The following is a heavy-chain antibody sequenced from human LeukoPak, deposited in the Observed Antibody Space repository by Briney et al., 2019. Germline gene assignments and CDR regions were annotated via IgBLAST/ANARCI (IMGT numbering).Heavy chain of an antibody. Sequence: PGGSLRLSCAASGFTFSSYAMNWVRQAPGKGLEWVSLISGSGGSTDYADSVKGRFTISRDNSKNTLYLQMNSLRAEDTAVYYCAKVRIAAAGFDYWGQGTLVTVSS. J-gene: IGHJ4*02. CDR3: AKVRIAAAGFDY. CDR1: GFTFSSYA. V-gene: IGHV3-23*01. D-gene: IGHD6-13*01. CDR2: ISGSGGST.